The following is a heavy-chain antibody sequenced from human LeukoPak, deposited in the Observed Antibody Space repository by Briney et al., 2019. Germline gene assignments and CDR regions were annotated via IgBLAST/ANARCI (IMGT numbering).Heavy chain of an antibody. Sequence: ASVKVSCKASGYTFTSYGISWVRQAPGQGLEWMGWISAYNGNTNYAQKLQGRVTMTTDTSTSTAYMELRSLRSDDTAVYYCARGHYYDSSGQLVAFDYWGQETLVTVSS. CDR2: ISAYNGNT. V-gene: IGHV1-18*01. CDR3: ARGHYYDSSGQLVAFDY. CDR1: GYTFTSYG. D-gene: IGHD3-22*01. J-gene: IGHJ4*02.